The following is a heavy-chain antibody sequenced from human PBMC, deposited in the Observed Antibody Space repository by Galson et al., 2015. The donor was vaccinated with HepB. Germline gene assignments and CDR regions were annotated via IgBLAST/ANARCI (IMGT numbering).Heavy chain of an antibody. Sequence: SVKVSCKASGYTLTSYAMHWVRQAPGQRPEWMGWINGGNANTRYSQNFQGRVTFTRDTSATTAYMELNSLTSEDTAVYYCARRTYSHFDYWGQGTLVTVSS. CDR2: INGGNANT. V-gene: IGHV1-3*01. D-gene: IGHD2-21*01. J-gene: IGHJ4*02. CDR3: ARRTYSHFDY. CDR1: GYTLTSYA.